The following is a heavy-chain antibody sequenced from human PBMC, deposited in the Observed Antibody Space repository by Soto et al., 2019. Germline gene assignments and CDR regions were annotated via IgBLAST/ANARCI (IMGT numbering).Heavy chain of an antibody. V-gene: IGHV3-21*01. CDR2: ISSSSSYR. Sequence: GGSLRLSCAVSGFTFSAYGMSWVRQAPGKGLECVSSISSSSSYRDYAGSVKGRFTISRDNAKNSLYLQMNSLRAEDTAVYYCARAIRVENAPHTGYWGQGT. J-gene: IGHJ4*02. CDR3: ARAIRVENAPHTGY. D-gene: IGHD1-1*01. CDR1: GFTFSAYG.